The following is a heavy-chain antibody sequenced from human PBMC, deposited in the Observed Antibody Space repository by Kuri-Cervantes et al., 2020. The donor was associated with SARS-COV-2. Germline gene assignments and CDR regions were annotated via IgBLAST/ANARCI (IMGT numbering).Heavy chain of an antibody. D-gene: IGHD2-2*01. Sequence: ASVKVSCKASGYTFTSYGITWVRQAPGQGLEWMGWISASKGNPNYAQKVQGGVTVTTDTSTSTAYMELRSLRSDDTAVYYCATASAVVVPTNWFDPWGQGTLVTVSS. CDR2: ISASKGNP. CDR3: ATASAVVVPTNWFDP. J-gene: IGHJ5*02. CDR1: GYTFTSYG. V-gene: IGHV1-18*01.